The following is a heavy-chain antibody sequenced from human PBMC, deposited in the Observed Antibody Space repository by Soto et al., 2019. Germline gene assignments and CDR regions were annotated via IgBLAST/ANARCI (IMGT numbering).Heavy chain of an antibody. Sequence: PGGSLRLSCAASAFTFSNYWMTWVRQAPGKGLDWVANIIKDGSEKSYVDSVKGRFTISRDNAKNSLYLEMNSLRVEDTAVYYGAKATATGGGAFDICGQGTMVTV. CDR3: AKATATGGGAFDI. CDR1: AFTFSNYW. CDR2: IIKDGSEK. J-gene: IGHJ3*02. V-gene: IGHV3-7*03. D-gene: IGHD2-8*02.